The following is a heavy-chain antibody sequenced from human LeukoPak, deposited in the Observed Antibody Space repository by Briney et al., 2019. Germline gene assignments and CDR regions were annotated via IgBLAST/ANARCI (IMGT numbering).Heavy chain of an antibody. V-gene: IGHV3-64*01. CDR2: ISSNGGTT. CDR1: GFTFSTSA. CDR3: ARASYCSGGSCYSAN. Sequence: GGSLRLSCAASGFTFSTSAMHWVRQAPGKGLEYVSGISSNGGTTYYANSVKGRFTISRDNSKSTLYLQMGSLRTEDMAVYHCARASYCSGGSCYSANWGQGTLVTVSS. J-gene: IGHJ4*02. D-gene: IGHD2-15*01.